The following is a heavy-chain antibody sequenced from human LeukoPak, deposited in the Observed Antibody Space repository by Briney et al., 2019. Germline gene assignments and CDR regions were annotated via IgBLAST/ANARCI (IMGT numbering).Heavy chain of an antibody. CDR3: ARSSGWADFDY. V-gene: IGHV3-48*01. D-gene: IGHD6-19*01. Sequence: GGSLRLSCAASGFTFSSYSMNWVRQAPGKGLEWVSYISSSSSTIYYADSVKGRFTISRDNAKNSLYLQMNSLRAEDTAVYYCARSSGWADFDYWGQGTLVTVSS. CDR2: ISSSSSTI. CDR1: GFTFSSYS. J-gene: IGHJ4*02.